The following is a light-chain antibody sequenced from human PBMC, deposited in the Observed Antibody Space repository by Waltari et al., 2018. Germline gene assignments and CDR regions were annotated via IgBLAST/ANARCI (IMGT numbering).Light chain of an antibody. CDR1: RDIGTY. CDR2: RAS. J-gene: IGKJ1*01. Sequence: ELVLTQSPGTLSLSPGERATLSCRASRDIGTYLVWYQQKLGQAHRLLIYRASNRATGIPDRFSGSGSGTDFSLTISRLEPEDFAVYYCQNHERLPATFGQGTRVEIK. CDR3: QNHERLPAT. V-gene: IGKV3-20*01.